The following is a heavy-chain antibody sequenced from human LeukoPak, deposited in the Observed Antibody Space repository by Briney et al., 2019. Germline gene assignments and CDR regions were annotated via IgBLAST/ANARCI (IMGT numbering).Heavy chain of an antibody. Sequence: GGSLRLSCAASGFTFSTYGMHWVRQAPSTGLEWVAVIGYDGSNKYYADSVKGRFTISRDNSKNTLYLQMNSLRAEDTAVYYCARDRSSGWFDYWGQGTLVTVSS. CDR3: ARDRSSGWFDY. V-gene: IGHV3-33*01. CDR2: IGYDGSNK. D-gene: IGHD6-19*01. CDR1: GFTFSTYG. J-gene: IGHJ4*02.